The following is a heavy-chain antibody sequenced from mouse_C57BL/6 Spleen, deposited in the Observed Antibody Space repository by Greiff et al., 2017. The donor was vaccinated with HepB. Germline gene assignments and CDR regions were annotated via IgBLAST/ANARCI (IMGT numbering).Heavy chain of an antibody. J-gene: IGHJ3*01. CDR3: ARTEDYYGNYGLAY. Sequence: QVQLQQSGAELVRPGASVKLSCKASGYTFTDYYINWVKQRPGQGLEWIARIYPGSGNTYYNEKFKGKATLTAEKSSSTAYMQLSSLTSEDSAVYFCARTEDYYGNYGLAYWGQGTLVTVSA. D-gene: IGHD2-1*01. CDR1: GYTFTDYY. V-gene: IGHV1-76*01. CDR2: IYPGSGNT.